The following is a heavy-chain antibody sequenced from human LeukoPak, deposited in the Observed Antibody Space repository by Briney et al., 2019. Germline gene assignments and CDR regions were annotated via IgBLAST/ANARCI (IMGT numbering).Heavy chain of an antibody. D-gene: IGHD3-22*01. V-gene: IGHV3-23*01. J-gene: IGHJ4*02. Sequence: GGSLRLSCAATGFTFSRLAMTWVRQAPGKGLEWVSTISASGPYYADAVRGRFTISRDNSRNTLSLQMDSLRAEDTAVYYCAKDHESDGYPCLDHWGLGTLVTVSS. CDR3: AKDHESDGYPCLDH. CDR2: ISASGP. CDR1: GFTFSRLA.